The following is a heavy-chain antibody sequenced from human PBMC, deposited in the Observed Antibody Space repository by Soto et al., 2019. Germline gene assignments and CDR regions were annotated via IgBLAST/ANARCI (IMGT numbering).Heavy chain of an antibody. CDR3: ARETSTGNYYMDV. CDR1: GFSFSYYG. J-gene: IGHJ6*03. V-gene: IGHV3-48*01. Sequence: EVQLVESGGGLVQPGGSLRLSCAASGFSFSYYGMNWVRQAPGKGLEWVSYISTSSSNICYADSVKGRFTISRDNAKNSLSLQMNSLRAADTAVYYCARETSTGNYYMDVWGKGTTVTVSS. CDR2: ISTSSSNI. D-gene: IGHD2-2*01.